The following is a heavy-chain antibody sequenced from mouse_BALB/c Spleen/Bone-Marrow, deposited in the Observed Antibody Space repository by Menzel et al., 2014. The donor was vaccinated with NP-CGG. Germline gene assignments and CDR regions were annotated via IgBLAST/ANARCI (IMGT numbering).Heavy chain of an antibody. CDR2: ISGYYGDA. V-gene: IGHV1S137*01. Sequence: QVQLKESGAELVRPGVSVKISCKGSGYTFTGYAIHWVKQSHAKSLEWIGLISGYYGDAIYNQKFKGKATMTVDKSSSTAYMDLARLTSEDSAIYYCARSGKVRNAMDYWGQGTSVTVSS. D-gene: IGHD2-14*01. CDR1: GYTFTGYA. J-gene: IGHJ4*01. CDR3: ARSGKVRNAMDY.